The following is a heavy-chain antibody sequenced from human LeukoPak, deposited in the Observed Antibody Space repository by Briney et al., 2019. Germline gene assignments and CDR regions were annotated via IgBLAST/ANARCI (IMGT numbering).Heavy chain of an antibody. J-gene: IGHJ4*02. D-gene: IGHD3-3*01. CDR3: TTDEGVTIFQDSYTYIDY. CDR1: GFTFSNAW. CDR2: IKSKTDGGTT. V-gene: IGHV3-15*01. Sequence: PGGSLRLSFAASGFTFSNAWMSLVRQASGEGLEWVGRIKSKTDGGTTDYAAPVKGRFTISRDDSKNTLYLQMNSLKTEDTAVYYCTTDEGVTIFQDSYTYIDYWGQGTLVTVSS.